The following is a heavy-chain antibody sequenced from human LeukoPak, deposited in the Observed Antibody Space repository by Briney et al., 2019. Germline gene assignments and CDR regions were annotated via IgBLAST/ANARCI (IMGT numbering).Heavy chain of an antibody. CDR2: IHYSGST. Sequence: SETLSLTCGVSSEFFSGYYWGWIRQPPGKELEWIGSIHYSGSTSYNPSLKSRVTISGDTSKNQFSLKLSSVTAADTAVYYCARGFRGPNFDYWGQGTLVTVSS. D-gene: IGHD3-10*01. V-gene: IGHV4-38-2*01. CDR3: ARGFRGPNFDY. CDR1: SEFFSGYY. J-gene: IGHJ4*02.